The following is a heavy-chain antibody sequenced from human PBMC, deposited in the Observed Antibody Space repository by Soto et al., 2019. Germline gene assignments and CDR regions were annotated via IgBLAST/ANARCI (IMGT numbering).Heavy chain of an antibody. CDR3: ARGPGASGTYHYYFDY. Sequence: PSETLSLTCTVSGDSVSTYWWSWIRQPPGKGLEWIAYIYNTGSTNYNPSLKSRVTISLDASKNQFSLKLSSVTAADTAVYYCARGPGASGTYHYYFDYWGPGTLVTAPQ. V-gene: IGHV4-59*02. CDR2: IYNTGST. D-gene: IGHD3-10*01. CDR1: GDSVSTYW. J-gene: IGHJ4*02.